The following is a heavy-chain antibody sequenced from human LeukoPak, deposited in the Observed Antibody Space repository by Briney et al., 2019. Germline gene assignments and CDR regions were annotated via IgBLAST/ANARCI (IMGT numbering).Heavy chain of an antibody. V-gene: IGHV3-30*02. Sequence: QPGGSPRLSCAASGFTFSSYGMHWVRQAPGKGLEWVAFIRYDGSNKYYADSVKGRFTISRDNSKNTLYLQMNSLRAEDTAVYYCAKGVDYYGSGASVYWGQGTLVTVSS. CDR1: GFTFSSYG. D-gene: IGHD3-10*01. CDR3: AKGVDYYGSGASVY. J-gene: IGHJ4*02. CDR2: IRYDGSNK.